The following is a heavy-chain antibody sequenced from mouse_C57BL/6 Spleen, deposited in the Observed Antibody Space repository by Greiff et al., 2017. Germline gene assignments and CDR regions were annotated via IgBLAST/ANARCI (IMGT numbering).Heavy chain of an antibody. D-gene: IGHD2-3*01. Sequence: VQLQESGPGLVQPSPCLSITCTVSGFSLTSYGVHWVRQSPGKGLEWLGVIWRGGSTDYNATFISSLSISKDNSKSQVFFKMHSLQADDTAIYYWARSDGYYPFDYWGQGTTLTVSS. CDR1: GFSLTSYG. CDR3: ARSDGYYPFDY. J-gene: IGHJ2*01. V-gene: IGHV2-2*01. CDR2: IWRGGST.